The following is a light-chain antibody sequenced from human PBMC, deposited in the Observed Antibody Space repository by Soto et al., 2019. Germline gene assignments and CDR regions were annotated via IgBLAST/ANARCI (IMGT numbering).Light chain of an antibody. CDR2: SAS. V-gene: IGKV3-15*01. Sequence: EVVMTQSPATLSVSPGDRATLSCRASQSVDTNVVWYQQKPGQPHRLLVHSASIRATGVPARFTGIGSGTDFTLTISGLQSDDFAIYYCQQYYNWPPYTFGQGTRLQIK. CDR3: QQYYNWPPYT. CDR1: QSVDTN. J-gene: IGKJ2*01.